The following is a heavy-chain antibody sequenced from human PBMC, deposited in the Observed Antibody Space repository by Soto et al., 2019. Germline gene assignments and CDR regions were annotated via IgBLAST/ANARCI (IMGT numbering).Heavy chain of an antibody. CDR1: GFTFSSYG. CDR3: ARGAVVVPNGLIAGMDV. Sequence: LRLSCTASGFTFSSYGMHWARQAPGKGLEWVAVISYNGRNEYYADSVKGRFTISRDNSMNTVFLQMSSLRPEDTGVYHCARGAVVVPNGLIAGMDVWGLGTTVTVSS. J-gene: IGHJ6*02. D-gene: IGHD2-15*01. V-gene: IGHV3-30*03. CDR2: ISYNGRNE.